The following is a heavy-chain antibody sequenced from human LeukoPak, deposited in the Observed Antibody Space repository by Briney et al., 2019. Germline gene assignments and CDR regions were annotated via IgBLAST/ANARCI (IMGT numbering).Heavy chain of an antibody. Sequence: ASVKVSCKTSGYTFISYDINWVRQATGQGLEWMGWMNPNSLNTGYGQRFQGRVTMTMNTSMSTAYMELSSLRSEDTAVYYCARALSWTTESYYYMDVWGKGTTVTVSS. CDR1: GYTFISYD. D-gene: IGHD3/OR15-3a*01. V-gene: IGHV1-8*01. CDR2: MNPNSLNT. J-gene: IGHJ6*03. CDR3: ARALSWTTESYYYMDV.